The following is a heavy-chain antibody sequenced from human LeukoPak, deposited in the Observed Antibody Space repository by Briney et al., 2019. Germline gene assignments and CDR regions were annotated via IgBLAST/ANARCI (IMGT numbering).Heavy chain of an antibody. Sequence: GGSLRLSCAASGFTFDDYAMHWVRQAPGKGLEWVSGIRWNSGSIGYADSVKGRFAISRDNAKNSLYLQMNSLRAEDTALYYCVSVRGVERAFDYWGQGTLVTVSS. CDR3: VSVRGVERAFDY. D-gene: IGHD3-10*01. CDR1: GFTFDDYA. V-gene: IGHV3-9*01. J-gene: IGHJ4*02. CDR2: IRWNSGSI.